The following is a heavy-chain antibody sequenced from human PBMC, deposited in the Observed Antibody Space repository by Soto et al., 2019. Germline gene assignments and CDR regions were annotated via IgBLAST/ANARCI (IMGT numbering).Heavy chain of an antibody. Sequence: PGGSLRLSCAASGFTFMSHWMSWARQAPGKGLAWVANIKQDGSEKYYVDSVKGRVTISRDNAKNSLYLQMNSLRAEDTAVYYCARADYYDSSGYYCGNWGQGTLVTVSS. CDR1: GFTFMSHW. CDR2: IKQDGSEK. CDR3: ARADYYDSSGYYCGN. D-gene: IGHD3-22*01. V-gene: IGHV3-7*04. J-gene: IGHJ4*02.